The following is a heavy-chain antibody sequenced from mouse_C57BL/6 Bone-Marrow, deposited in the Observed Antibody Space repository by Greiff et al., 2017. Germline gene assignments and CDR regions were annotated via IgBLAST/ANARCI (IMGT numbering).Heavy chain of an antibody. CDR2: IHPNSGST. V-gene: IGHV1-64*01. CDR1: GYTFTSYW. CDR3: ARLRLPLWFAY. D-gene: IGHD2-4*01. J-gene: IGHJ3*01. Sequence: QVQLQQPGAELVKPGASVKLSCKASGYTFTSYWMHWVKQRPGQGLEWIGMIHPNSGSTNYNEKFKSKATLTVDKSSSTAYMKLSSLTSEDSAVYYCARLRLPLWFAYWGQGTLVTVSA.